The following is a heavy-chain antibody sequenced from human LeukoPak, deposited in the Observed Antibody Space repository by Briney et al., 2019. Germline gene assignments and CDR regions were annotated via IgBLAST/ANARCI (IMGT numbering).Heavy chain of an antibody. J-gene: IGHJ4*02. D-gene: IGHD6-19*01. V-gene: IGHV3-15*01. CDR1: GFTFSNAW. CDR3: TTAPTGIAVAGPLDY. Sequence: GGSLRLSCAASGFTFSNAWMSWVRQAPGKGLEWAGRIKSKTDGGTTDYAAPVKGRFTISRDDSKNTLYLQMNSLKTEDTAVYYCTTAPTGIAVAGPLDYWGQGTLVTVSS. CDR2: IKSKTDGGTT.